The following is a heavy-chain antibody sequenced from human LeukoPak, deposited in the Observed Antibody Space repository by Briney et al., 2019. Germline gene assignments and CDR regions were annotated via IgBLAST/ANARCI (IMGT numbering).Heavy chain of an antibody. CDR2: ISGSGGST. CDR1: GLTFSSYA. J-gene: IGHJ4*02. D-gene: IGHD3-10*01. Sequence: PGGSLTLFCPPSGLTFSSYAMRWARHAPGGRVVCVSSISGSGGSTYYADSVKGVFTISRENSKNKLYLQMNSLSAEDTDVYYCAKETGRISLYYFGYWGQGTLVTVSS. CDR3: AKETGRISLYYFGY. V-gene: IGHV3-23*01.